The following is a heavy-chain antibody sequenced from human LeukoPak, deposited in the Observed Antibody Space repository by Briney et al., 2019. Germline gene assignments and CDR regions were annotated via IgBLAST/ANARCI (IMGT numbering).Heavy chain of an antibody. CDR2: INPNSGGT. V-gene: IGHV1-2*02. CDR3: ARSQNDYGDYVSFDY. J-gene: IGHJ4*02. Sequence: ASVKVSCKASGYTFTSYGISWVRQAPGQGLEWMGWINPNSGGTNYAQKFQGRVTMTRDTSISTAYMELSRLRSDDTAVYYCARSQNDYGDYVSFDYWGQGTLVTVSS. D-gene: IGHD4-17*01. CDR1: GYTFTSYG.